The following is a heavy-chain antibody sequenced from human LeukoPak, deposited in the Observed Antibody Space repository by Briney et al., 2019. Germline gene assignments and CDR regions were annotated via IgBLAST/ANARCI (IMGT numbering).Heavy chain of an antibody. J-gene: IGHJ6*03. V-gene: IGHV3-15*01. CDR2: IKSKTDGGTT. CDR3: TTLEGSTTGIYYYYYYMDV. Sequence: GGSLRLSCAASGFTFSNAWMSWVRQAPGKGLEWVGHIKSKTDGGTTDYAAPVKGRFTISRDDSKNTLYLQMNSLKTEDTAVYYCTTLEGSTTGIYYYYYYMDVWGKGTTVTVSS. D-gene: IGHD1-1*01. CDR1: GFTFSNAW.